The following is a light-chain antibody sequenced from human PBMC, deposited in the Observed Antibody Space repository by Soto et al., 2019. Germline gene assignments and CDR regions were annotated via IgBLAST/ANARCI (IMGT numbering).Light chain of an antibody. CDR1: SRDVGGYNY. Sequence: QSALTQPPSASGSPGQSVTISCTGTSRDVGGYNYVSWYQQHPGKAPKLMIYEVNKRPSGVPGRFSGSKSGNTASLTVTGLQAEDEADYYCSSYGGTNTLVMFGGGTKLTV. J-gene: IGLJ3*02. CDR2: EVN. CDR3: SSYGGTNTLVM. V-gene: IGLV2-8*01.